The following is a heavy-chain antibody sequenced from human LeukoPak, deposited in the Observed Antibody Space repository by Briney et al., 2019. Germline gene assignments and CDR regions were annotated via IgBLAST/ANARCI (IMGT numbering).Heavy chain of an antibody. Sequence: SETLSLTCAVSGASIISPYWLTWVRPPPGKGLEWVGEIYHDGNTNYNPSLKSRLSVSLDKSRNQFSLKLSFVTAADTAVYYCVRTPRDWGQGILVTVSS. D-gene: IGHD2-21*01. CDR2: IYHDGNT. V-gene: IGHV4-4*02. CDR1: GASIISPYW. J-gene: IGHJ4*02. CDR3: VRTPRD.